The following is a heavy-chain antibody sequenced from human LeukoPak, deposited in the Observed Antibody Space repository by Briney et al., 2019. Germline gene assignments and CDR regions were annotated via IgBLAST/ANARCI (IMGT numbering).Heavy chain of an antibody. J-gene: IGHJ4*02. CDR1: GFTFRDAW. CDR3: AKDQRSMVRGVIDY. Sequence: GGSLRLSCAASGFTFRDAWMTWVRQAPGKGLEWVGRIRSRADGGTAEYATAVEGRFTISRDNAKNSLYLQMNSLRAEDTALYYCAKDQRSMVRGVIDYWGQGTLVTVSS. D-gene: IGHD3-10*01. CDR2: IRSRADGGTA. V-gene: IGHV3-15*05.